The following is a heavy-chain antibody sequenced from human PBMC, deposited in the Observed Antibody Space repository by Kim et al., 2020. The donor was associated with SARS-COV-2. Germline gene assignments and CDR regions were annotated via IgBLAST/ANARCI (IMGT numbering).Heavy chain of an antibody. Sequence: SETLSLTCAVYGGSFSGYYWSWIRQPPGKGLEWIGEINHSGSTNYNPSLKSRVTISVDTSKNQFSLKLSSVTAADTAVYYCARQGRFLEWLLSNYYYYYMDVLGKGTTVTVSS. CDR3: ARQGRFLEWLLSNYYYYYMDV. CDR2: INHSGST. D-gene: IGHD3-3*01. V-gene: IGHV4-34*01. CDR1: GGSFSGYY. J-gene: IGHJ6*03.